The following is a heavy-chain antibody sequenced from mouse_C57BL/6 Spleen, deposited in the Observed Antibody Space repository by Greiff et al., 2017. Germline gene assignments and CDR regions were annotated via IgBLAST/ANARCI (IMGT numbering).Heavy chain of an antibody. D-gene: IGHD2-4*01. V-gene: IGHV1-61*01. J-gene: IGHJ2*01. Sequence: VQLQQPGAELVRPGSSVKLSCKASGYTFPSSWLDWVQQRPGQGLEWIGNIYPSDSETPYNQKFKDKATLTVDKSSSTAYRQLSSLTSEDSAVYDCARNGDYDGYFDYWGQGTTLTVSS. CDR3: ARNGDYDGYFDY. CDR1: GYTFPSSW. CDR2: IYPSDSET.